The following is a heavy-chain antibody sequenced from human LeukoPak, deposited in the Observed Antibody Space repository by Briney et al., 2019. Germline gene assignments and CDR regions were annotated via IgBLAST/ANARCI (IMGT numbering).Heavy chain of an antibody. V-gene: IGHV3-23*01. Sequence: GGSLRLSCAASGFTFSSYAMSWVRQAPGKGLEWVSAISGSGGSTYYADSVKGRFTISRDNSKNTLYLQMNSLRAEDTAVYYCAKEYYGSGSYYKAVVTATLYNWFDPWGQGTLVTVSS. CDR1: GFTFSSYA. J-gene: IGHJ5*02. D-gene: IGHD3-10*01. CDR2: ISGSGGST. CDR3: AKEYYGSGSYYKAVVTATLYNWFDP.